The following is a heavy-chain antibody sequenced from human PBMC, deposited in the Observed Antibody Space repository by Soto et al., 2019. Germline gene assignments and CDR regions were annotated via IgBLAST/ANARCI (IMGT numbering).Heavy chain of an antibody. CDR2: ILPIFGTP. Sequence: QVQLEQSGAEVKRPGSSVKVSCKTSGGNFNTYPISWVRQAPGHRLEWMGKILPIFGTPDYAQKFQGRVTIKADEATTTVYMELRSLKSDDSAVYYCARARLVWGSTGWKRENLLAMWGQGNMVTVSS. CDR3: ARARLVWGSTGWKRENLLAM. J-gene: IGHJ3*02. D-gene: IGHD3-16*01. CDR1: GGNFNTYP. V-gene: IGHV1-69*18.